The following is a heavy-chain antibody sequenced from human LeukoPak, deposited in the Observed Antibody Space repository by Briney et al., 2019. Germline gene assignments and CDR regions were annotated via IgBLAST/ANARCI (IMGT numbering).Heavy chain of an antibody. CDR3: ATATKTYDSSGYFFDY. J-gene: IGHJ4*02. Sequence: ASVKVSCTVSGYTLTELSMHWVRQAPGKGLEWMGGFDPEDGETIYAQKFQGRVTMTEDTSTDTAYMELSSLRSEDTAVYYCATATKTYDSSGYFFDYWGQGTLVTVSS. CDR1: GYTLTELS. CDR2: FDPEDGET. D-gene: IGHD3-22*01. V-gene: IGHV1-24*01.